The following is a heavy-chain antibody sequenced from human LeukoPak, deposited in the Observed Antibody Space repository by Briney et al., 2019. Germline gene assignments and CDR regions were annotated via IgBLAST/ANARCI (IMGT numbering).Heavy chain of an antibody. CDR2: IYYSGST. D-gene: IGHD1-26*01. Sequence: PSETLSLTCTVSGGSISSYYWSWIRQPPGKGLEWIGYIYYSGSTNYNPSLKSRVTISVDTSKNQFSLKLSSVTAADTAVYYCARYSGSPLDYYMDVWGKGTTVTVSS. V-gene: IGHV4-59*01. CDR1: GGSISSYY. CDR3: ARYSGSPLDYYMDV. J-gene: IGHJ6*03.